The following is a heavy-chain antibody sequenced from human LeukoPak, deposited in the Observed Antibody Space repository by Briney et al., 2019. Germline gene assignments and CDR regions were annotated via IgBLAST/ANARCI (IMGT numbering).Heavy chain of an antibody. V-gene: IGHV3-21*01. CDR1: GFTFSSYS. J-gene: IGHJ6*02. CDR3: ARMSCSSTSCYGYYYYGMDV. CDR2: ISSSSSYI. Sequence: GGSLRLSCAASGFTFSSYSMNWVRQAPGKGLEWVSSISSSSSYIYYADSVKGRFTISRDNAKNSLYLQMNSLRAEDTAVYYCARMSCSSTSCYGYYYYGMDVWGQGTTVTVSS. D-gene: IGHD2-2*01.